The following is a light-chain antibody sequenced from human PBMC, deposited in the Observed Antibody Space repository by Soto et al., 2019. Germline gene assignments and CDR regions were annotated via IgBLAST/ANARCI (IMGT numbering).Light chain of an antibody. Sequence: DIQMTQSPWTMSGSVGDRVTITCRASQTISSWLAWYQQKPGKAPKLLIYKASTLKSGVPSRFSGSGSGTEFTLTISSLQPDDFATYYCQQYSSYWTFAQGTKVDIK. J-gene: IGKJ1*01. CDR1: QTISSW. V-gene: IGKV1-5*03. CDR2: KAS. CDR3: QQYSSYWT.